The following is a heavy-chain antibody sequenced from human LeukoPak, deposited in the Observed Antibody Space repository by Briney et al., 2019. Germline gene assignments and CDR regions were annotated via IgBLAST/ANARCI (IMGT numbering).Heavy chain of an antibody. D-gene: IGHD2-15*01. Sequence: GGSLRLSCAASGFTFSSYWMSWVREAPGQGLEWVADINQDGSEKGYVDSVKGRFTISRDNAKNTLYLQMNSLRAEDTAVYYCASGGCSGGSCYSGQDAFDIWGQGTMVTVSS. CDR2: INQDGSEK. CDR1: GFTFSSYW. CDR3: ASGGCSGGSCYSGQDAFDI. J-gene: IGHJ3*02. V-gene: IGHV3-7*01.